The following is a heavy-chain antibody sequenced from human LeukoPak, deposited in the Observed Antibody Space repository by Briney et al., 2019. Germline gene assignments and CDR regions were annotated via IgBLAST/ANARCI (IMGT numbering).Heavy chain of an antibody. CDR1: GFTFSSYG. CDR3: XXDIGSGWXLXRPXFAYYYGMDV. J-gene: IGHJ6*02. D-gene: IGHD6-19*01. Sequence: PGGSLRLSCAASGFTFSSYGMHWVRQAPGKGLEWVAFIRYDGSNKYYADSVKGRFTISRDNSKNTLYLQMNSLRAEDTAVYYCXXDIGSGWXLXRPXFAYYYGMDVWGQGTTVTVSS. V-gene: IGHV3-30*02. CDR2: IRYDGSNK.